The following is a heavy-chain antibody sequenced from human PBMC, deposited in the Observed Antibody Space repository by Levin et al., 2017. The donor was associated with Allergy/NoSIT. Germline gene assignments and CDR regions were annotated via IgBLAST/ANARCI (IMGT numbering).Heavy chain of an antibody. CDR1: GGTFSSYA. Sequence: SVKVSCKASGGTFSSYAISWVRQAPGQGLEWMGGIIPIFGTANYAQKFQGRVTITADESTSTAYMELSSLRSEDTAVYYCARVPNYYGSGRYFFDYWGQGTLVTVSS. CDR3: ARVPNYYGSGRYFFDY. J-gene: IGHJ4*02. V-gene: IGHV1-69*13. D-gene: IGHD3-10*01. CDR2: IIPIFGTA.